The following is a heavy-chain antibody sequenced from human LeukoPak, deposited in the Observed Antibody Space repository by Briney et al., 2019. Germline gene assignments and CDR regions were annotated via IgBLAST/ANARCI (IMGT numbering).Heavy chain of an antibody. CDR1: GFTFSSYG. CDR2: IGGGDGST. V-gene: IGHV3-23*01. CDR3: AKSSHRYCYNSGSYGPHDV. Sequence: GGSLRLSCAASGFTFSSYGMSWVRHAPGMGLEWVSLIGGGDGSTFYADPVKGRFTISRDNSKNTLYLHMNGLRAEDTAVYYCAKSSHRYCYNSGSYGPHDVWGQGTLVTVSA. J-gene: IGHJ4*02. D-gene: IGHD3-10*01.